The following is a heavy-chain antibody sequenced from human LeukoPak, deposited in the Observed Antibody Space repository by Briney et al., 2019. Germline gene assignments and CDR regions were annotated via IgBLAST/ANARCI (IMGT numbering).Heavy chain of an antibody. CDR2: INHSGST. CDR3: ARGNGYDSSGYYFAPLPSEY. Sequence: SETLSLTCAVYGGSFSGYYWSWIRQPPGKGLEWIGEINHSGSTNYNPSLKSRVTISVDTSKNQFSLKLSSVTAADTAVYYCARGNGYDSSGYYFAPLPSEYWGQGTLVTVSS. D-gene: IGHD3-22*01. J-gene: IGHJ4*02. CDR1: GGSFSGYY. V-gene: IGHV4-34*01.